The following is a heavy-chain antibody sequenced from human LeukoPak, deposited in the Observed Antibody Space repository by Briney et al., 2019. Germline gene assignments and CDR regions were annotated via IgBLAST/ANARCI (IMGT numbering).Heavy chain of an antibody. CDR3: ARGSGTMIVVEPRAQKRYFDL. Sequence: SETLSLTCAVYGGSFSGYYWSWIRQPPGKGLEWIGEINHSGSTNYNPSLKSRVTISVDASKNQFSLKLSSVTAADTAVYYCARGSGTMIVVEPRAQKRYFDLWGRGTLVTVSS. D-gene: IGHD3-22*01. CDR1: GGSFSGYY. CDR2: INHSGST. V-gene: IGHV4-34*01. J-gene: IGHJ2*01.